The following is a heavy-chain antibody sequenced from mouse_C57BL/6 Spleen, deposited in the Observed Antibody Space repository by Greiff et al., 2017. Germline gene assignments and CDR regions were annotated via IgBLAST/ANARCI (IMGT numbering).Heavy chain of an antibody. J-gene: IGHJ4*01. V-gene: IGHV1-69*01. CDR3: ARRANTAVYDKAMDD. Sequence: QVQLQQPGAELVMPGASVKLSCKASGYTFTSYWMHWVKQRPGQGLEWIGEIDPSDSYTNYNQKFKGKSTLTVDKSYSTAYMQLSSLTSEDSAIYYCARRANTAVYDKAMDDWGQGTSVTVSS. CDR2: IDPSDSYT. CDR1: GYTFTSYW. D-gene: IGHD2-10*02.